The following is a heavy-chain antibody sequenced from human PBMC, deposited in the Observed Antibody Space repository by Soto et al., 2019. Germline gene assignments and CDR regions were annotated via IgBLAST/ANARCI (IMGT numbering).Heavy chain of an antibody. Sequence: SETLSLTCAVYGGTFSGYHWSWIRQPPGKGLEWVGEISQSGSTNYNPSRKRGISISVDTNKKQFFLMLRSGTAADTAVYYCERGRQLSPSNLFKRAGDYSMDVWGQGTMVTVSS. CDR3: ERGRQLSPSNLFKRAGDYSMDV. CDR2: ISQSGST. CDR1: GGTFSGYH. J-gene: IGHJ6*02. V-gene: IGHV4-34*01. D-gene: IGHD2-21*01.